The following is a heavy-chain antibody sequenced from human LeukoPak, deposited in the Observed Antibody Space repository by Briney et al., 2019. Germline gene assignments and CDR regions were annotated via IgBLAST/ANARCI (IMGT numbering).Heavy chain of an antibody. J-gene: IGHJ4*02. CDR1: GYTFTSHY. V-gene: IGHV1-46*01. CDR2: INPSGGST. Sequence: ASVKVSCKASGYTFTSHYIHWVRQAPGQGLEWMGIINPSGGSTSYAQKFQGRVTMTRDTSTSTVYMELSSLRSEDTAVYYCARGLKPPWDSTDYHDWGQGTLVTVSS. CDR3: ARGLKPPWDSTDYHD. D-gene: IGHD5-12*01.